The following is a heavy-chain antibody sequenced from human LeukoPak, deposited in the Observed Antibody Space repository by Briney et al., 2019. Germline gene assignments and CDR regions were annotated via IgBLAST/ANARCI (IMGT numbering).Heavy chain of an antibody. V-gene: IGHV3-30*04. CDR3: ARARIAVAASRGYYLDY. CDR1: GFTFSSFP. J-gene: IGHJ4*02. Sequence: GGSLRLSCAASGFTFSSFPMYWVRQAPGKGLEWVALISNDGSNKYYADSVKGRFTISRDNIKNTLYLQVNSLRPEDTAVFYCARARIAVAASRGYYLDYWGQGTLVTVSS. CDR2: ISNDGSNK. D-gene: IGHD6-19*01.